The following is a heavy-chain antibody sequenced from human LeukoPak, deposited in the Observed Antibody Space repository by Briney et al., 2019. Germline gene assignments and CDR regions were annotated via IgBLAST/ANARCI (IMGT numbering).Heavy chain of an antibody. CDR2: INPNSGGT. CDR3: ARGMVRGVHAMDV. D-gene: IGHD3-10*01. V-gene: IGHV1-2*02. CDR1: GYTFTGYY. Sequence: ASVKVSCKASGYTFTGYYMHWVRQAPGQGLEWMGWINPNSGGTNYAQKSQGRVTMTRDTSISTAYMELSRLRSDDTAVYYCARGMVRGVHAMDVWGQGTTVTVSS. J-gene: IGHJ6*02.